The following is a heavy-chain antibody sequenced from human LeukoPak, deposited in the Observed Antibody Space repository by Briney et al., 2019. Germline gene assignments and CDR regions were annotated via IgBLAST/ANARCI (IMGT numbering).Heavy chain of an antibody. Sequence: TGGSLRLSCVASGFIFSSHGMHWVRQAPGKGLEWVSYISSSSSDTNYADSVKGRFTISRDNAKNSLYLQMNSLRAEDTAVYYCARESFSGYDSELFDYWGQGTLVTVSS. CDR2: ISSSSSDT. CDR3: ARESFSGYDSELFDY. CDR1: GFIFSSHG. J-gene: IGHJ4*02. V-gene: IGHV3-21*05. D-gene: IGHD5-12*01.